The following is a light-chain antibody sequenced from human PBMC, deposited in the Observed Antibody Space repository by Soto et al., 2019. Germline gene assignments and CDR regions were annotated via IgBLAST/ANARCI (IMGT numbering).Light chain of an antibody. J-gene: IGLJ1*01. CDR1: SSDVGSYNL. Sequence: QSALTQPASVSGSPGQSNTISCTGTSSDVGSYNLVSWYQQHPGKAPKLMICEVSKRPSGVSNRFSGSKPGNTASLTISGLQAEDEADYYCCSYAGSSTVFGTGTKVTVL. V-gene: IGLV2-23*02. CDR3: CSYAGSSTV. CDR2: EVS.